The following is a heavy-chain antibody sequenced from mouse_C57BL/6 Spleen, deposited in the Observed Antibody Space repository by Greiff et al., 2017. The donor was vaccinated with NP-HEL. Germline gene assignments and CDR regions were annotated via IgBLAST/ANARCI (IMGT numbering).Heavy chain of an antibody. CDR2: INPYNGGT. J-gene: IGHJ2*01. Sequence: EVQLQQSGPVLVKPGASVKMSCKASGYTFTDYYMNWVKQSHGKSLEWIGVINPYNGGTSYNQKFKGKATLTVDKSSSPAYMELNSLTSEDSAVYCCARNLPYCTGFDYWGQGTTLTVSS. V-gene: IGHV1-19*01. D-gene: IGHD2-10*01. CDR1: GYTFTDYY. CDR3: ARNLPYCTGFDY.